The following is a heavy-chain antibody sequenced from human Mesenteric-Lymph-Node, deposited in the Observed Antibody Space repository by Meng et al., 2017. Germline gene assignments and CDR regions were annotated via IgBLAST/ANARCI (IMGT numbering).Heavy chain of an antibody. Sequence: VPLRRSGPVLVRPSGTRSLTCGVSGVSISSNIRWTWVRQPPGKGLEWIGDIDDSGSTNYNPSLNSRISISLDKSKNHFSLKVNSVTAADTAVYYCARGKQDAWELLAYWGQGALVTVSS. V-gene: IGHV4-4*02. D-gene: IGHD1-26*01. CDR2: IDDSGST. CDR3: ARGKQDAWELLAY. J-gene: IGHJ4*02. CDR1: GVSISSNIR.